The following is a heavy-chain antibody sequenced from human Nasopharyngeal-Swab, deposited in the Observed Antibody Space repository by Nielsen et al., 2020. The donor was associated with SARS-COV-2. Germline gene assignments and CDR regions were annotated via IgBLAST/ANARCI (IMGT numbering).Heavy chain of an antibody. V-gene: IGHV3-21*01. J-gene: IGHJ4*02. D-gene: IGHD3-3*01. Sequence: GESLKISCAASGLTFSSYSMNWVRQAPGKGLEWVSSISSSGSYIYYADSVKGRFTISRDNAKNSLYLQMNSLRAEDTAVYYCARHLPLRFLEWLFPDYFDYWGQGTLVTVSS. CDR1: GLTFSSYS. CDR3: ARHLPLRFLEWLFPDYFDY. CDR2: ISSSGSYI.